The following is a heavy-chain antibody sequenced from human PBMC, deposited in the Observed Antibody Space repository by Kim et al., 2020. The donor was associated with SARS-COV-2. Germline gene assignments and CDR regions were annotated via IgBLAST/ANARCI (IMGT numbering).Heavy chain of an antibody. J-gene: IGHJ2*01. Sequence: NPSLTGRVTISVDTSKNQFSLKLSSVTAADTAVYYCARGENIRLDWYFDLWGRGTLVTVSS. V-gene: IGHV4-30-2*05. D-gene: IGHD3-10*01. CDR3: ARGENIRLDWYFDL.